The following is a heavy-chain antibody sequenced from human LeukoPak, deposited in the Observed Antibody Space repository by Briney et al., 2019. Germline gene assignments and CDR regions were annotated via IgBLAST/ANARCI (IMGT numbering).Heavy chain of an antibody. CDR3: ARRGVHPGRIQLWSDYYYYYYMDV. J-gene: IGHJ6*03. CDR1: GGSISSSSYY. V-gene: IGHV4-39*07. CDR2: IYYSGST. D-gene: IGHD5-18*01. Sequence: PSETLSLTCTVSGGSISSSSYYWGWIRQPPGKGLEWIGSIYYSGSTYYNPSPKSRVTISVDTSKNQFSLKLSSVTAADTAVYYCARRGVHPGRIQLWSDYYYYYYMDVWGKGTTVTISS.